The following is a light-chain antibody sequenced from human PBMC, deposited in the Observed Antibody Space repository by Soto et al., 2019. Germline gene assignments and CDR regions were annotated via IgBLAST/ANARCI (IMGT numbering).Light chain of an antibody. CDR3: ASYAGGNQV. J-gene: IGLJ1*01. Sequence: ALTQPPSASGSPGQSVTISCTGTGSDVGGYNFVSWYQHHPGKAPKLMIYEVTRRPSGVPDRFSGSKSGNTASLTVSGLLAEDEADYYCASYAGGNQVFGTGTKVTVL. V-gene: IGLV2-8*01. CDR1: GSDVGGYNF. CDR2: EVT.